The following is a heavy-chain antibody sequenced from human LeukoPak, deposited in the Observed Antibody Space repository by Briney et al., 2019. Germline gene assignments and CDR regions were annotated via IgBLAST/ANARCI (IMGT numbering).Heavy chain of an antibody. Sequence: ASVKVSCKASGYTFTGYYMHWVRQAPGQGLDWMGWINPNRGGTNYAHKFQGRVTMTRDTSISTAYMELSRLRSDDTAVYYCARGPGAHSSGWYTDRWGRGTLVTVSS. V-gene: IGHV1-2*02. CDR2: INPNRGGT. D-gene: IGHD6-19*01. CDR3: ARGPGAHSSGWYTDR. CDR1: GYTFTGYY. J-gene: IGHJ2*01.